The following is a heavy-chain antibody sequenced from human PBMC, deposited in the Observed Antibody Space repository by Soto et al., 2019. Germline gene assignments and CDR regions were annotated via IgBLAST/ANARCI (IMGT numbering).Heavy chain of an antibody. CDR3: ARTAYYYASSGYYFDC. D-gene: IGHD3-22*01. V-gene: IGHV3-33*01. CDR1: GFTFSSYG. Sequence: QVQLVESGGGVVQPGRSLRLSCAASGFTFSSYGMHWVRQAPGKGLEWVAVIWYDGRNTYYADSVKGRFTISRDNSKNTLYLQMNSLRAEDTAVYYCARTAYYYASSGYYFDCWGQGTLVTVSS. CDR2: IWYDGRNT. J-gene: IGHJ4*02.